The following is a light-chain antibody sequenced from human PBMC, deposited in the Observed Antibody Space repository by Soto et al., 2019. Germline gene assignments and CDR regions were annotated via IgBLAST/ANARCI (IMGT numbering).Light chain of an antibody. CDR1: QGIDNY. Sequence: AIRMTQSPSSLSAFTGDRVTITCRASQGIDNYLAWYQQKPGKAPKFLIYDAFTLQRGVPSRFSGSASGTEFTLSISSLQSEYFATYYCQLYYSYPLTFGGGNKVEIK. CDR2: DAF. CDR3: QLYYSYPLT. V-gene: IGKV1-8*01. J-gene: IGKJ4*01.